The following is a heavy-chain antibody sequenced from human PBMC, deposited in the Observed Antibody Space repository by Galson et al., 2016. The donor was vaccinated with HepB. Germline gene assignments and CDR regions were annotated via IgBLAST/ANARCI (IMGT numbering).Heavy chain of an antibody. V-gene: IGHV3-23*01. CDR2: SASGDIT. J-gene: IGHJ4*02. CDR3: AKRVSSSKYFDY. D-gene: IGHD2-2*01. CDR1: GLTFRSYA. Sequence: SLRLSCAASGLTFRSYAFSWLRQAPGKGLEWVSVSASGDITYYAHSVKGRFTVSRDNLKNTLYLQMSSLRADDTAVYYCAKRVSSSKYFDYWGQGTLVTVSS.